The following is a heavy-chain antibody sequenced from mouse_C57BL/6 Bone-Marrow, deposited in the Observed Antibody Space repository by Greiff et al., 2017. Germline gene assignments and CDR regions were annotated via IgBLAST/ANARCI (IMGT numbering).Heavy chain of an antibody. Sequence: EVKVVESGGGLVKPGGSLKLSCAASGFTFSSYAMSWVRQTPEKRLEWVATISDGGSYTYYPDNVKGRFTISRDNAKNNLYLQMSHLKSEDTAMYYCAIDYDGSSYWGQGTTLTVSS. CDR1: GFTFSSYA. D-gene: IGHD1-1*01. CDR3: AIDYDGSSY. CDR2: ISDGGSYT. J-gene: IGHJ2*01. V-gene: IGHV5-4*01.